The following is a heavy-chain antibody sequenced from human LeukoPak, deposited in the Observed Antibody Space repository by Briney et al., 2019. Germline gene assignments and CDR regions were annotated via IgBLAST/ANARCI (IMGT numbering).Heavy chain of an antibody. D-gene: IGHD2-2*01. Sequence: SETLSLTCTVSGGSISSSNYYWGWIRQPPGKGLEWIGSIYYSGSTYYNPSLKSRVTISVDTSKNQFSLKLRSVTAADTAMYYCAILTLDCNSTSCYFDYFDYWGQGTLVTVSS. CDR3: AILTLDCNSTSCYFDYFDY. CDR1: GGSISSSNYY. CDR2: IYYSGST. J-gene: IGHJ4*02. V-gene: IGHV4-39*01.